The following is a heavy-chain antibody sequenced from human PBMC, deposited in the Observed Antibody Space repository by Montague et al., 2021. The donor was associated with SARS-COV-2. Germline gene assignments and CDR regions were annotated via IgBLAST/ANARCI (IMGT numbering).Heavy chain of an antibody. Sequence: SLRLSCAASGFIFSNFAFHWFRQAPGKGLEWVAVISYDGSSKDYAESVRGRFTVSRDNSQKTLYVQLNSLRVEDTAIYYCARGDGYNPPTDIDNWGQGTLVTVSS. CDR3: ARGDGYNPPTDIDN. CDR2: ISYDGSSK. D-gene: IGHD5-24*01. CDR1: GFIFSNFA. V-gene: IGHV3-30*04. J-gene: IGHJ4*02.